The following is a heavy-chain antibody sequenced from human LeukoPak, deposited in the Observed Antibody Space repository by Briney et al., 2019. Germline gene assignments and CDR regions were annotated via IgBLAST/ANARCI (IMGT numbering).Heavy chain of an antibody. CDR3: ASSLGAYSDDAFDI. Sequence: SETLSLTCTVSGGSISSYYWSWIRQPAGKGLEWIGRIYTSGSTNYNPSLKSRVTMSVDTSKNQFSLKLSSVTAADTAVYYCASSLGAYSDDAFDIWGQGTMVAVSS. V-gene: IGHV4-4*07. D-gene: IGHD1-26*01. CDR1: GGSISSYY. J-gene: IGHJ3*02. CDR2: IYTSGST.